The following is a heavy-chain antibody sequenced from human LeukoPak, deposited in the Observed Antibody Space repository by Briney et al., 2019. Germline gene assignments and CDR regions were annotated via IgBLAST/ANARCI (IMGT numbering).Heavy chain of an antibody. CDR3: ARVRDWVWFDP. CDR2: IYHSGST. V-gene: IGHV4-38-2*02. CDR1: GYSISSGYY. J-gene: IGHJ5*02. Sequence: PSETLSLTCTVSGYSISSGYYWGWIRQPPGKGLEWIGSIYHSGSTYYNPSLKSRVTTSVDTSKNQFSLKLSSVTAADTAVYYCARVRDWVWFDPWGQGTLVTVSS. D-gene: IGHD3-9*01.